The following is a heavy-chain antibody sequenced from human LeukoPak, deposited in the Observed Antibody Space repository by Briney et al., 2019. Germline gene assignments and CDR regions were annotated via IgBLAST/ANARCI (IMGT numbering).Heavy chain of an antibody. J-gene: IGHJ5*02. CDR3: ARAAAETGAFRDNWFDP. D-gene: IGHD6-19*01. V-gene: IGHV3-69-1*01. Sequence: GGSLRLSCAASGFTFSDYYMSWIRQAPGKGLEWVSYISSGSTIYYADSVKGRFTISRDNSKNSLYLQMNSLRAEDTAVYYCARAAAETGAFRDNWFDPWGQGTLVTVSS. CDR1: GFTFSDYY. CDR2: ISSGSTI.